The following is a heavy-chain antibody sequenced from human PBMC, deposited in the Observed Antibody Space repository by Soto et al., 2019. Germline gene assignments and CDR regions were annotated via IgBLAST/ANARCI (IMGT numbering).Heavy chain of an antibody. Sequence: SGPTLVNPTQTLTLTCTFSGFSLNTSGVGVGWIRQPPGKALEWLALIYWNDDKRYSPSLKSRLTITKDTSKNQVVLTMTNMDPVDTATYYCVHRRGYDSWSAYYEPFDPSGQGTLITVSS. CDR1: GFSLNTSGVG. V-gene: IGHV2-5*01. CDR2: IYWNDDK. D-gene: IGHD3-3*01. J-gene: IGHJ5*02. CDR3: VHRRGYDSWSAYYEPFDP.